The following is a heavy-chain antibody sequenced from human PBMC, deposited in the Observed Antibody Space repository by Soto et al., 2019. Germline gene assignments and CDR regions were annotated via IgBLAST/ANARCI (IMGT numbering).Heavy chain of an antibody. J-gene: IGHJ4*02. D-gene: IGHD3-16*01. CDR2: IWYDGSDK. CDR3: AFGNLSYYFDF. V-gene: IGHV3-33*01. CDR1: GFTFSGFG. Sequence: GGSLRLSCAASGFTFSGFGMHWVRQAPGKGLEWVAIIWYDGSDKYYADSVKGRFTISRDNSKNTLYLQMNSLRAEDTAVYHCAFGNLSYYFDFWGQGTPVTSPQ.